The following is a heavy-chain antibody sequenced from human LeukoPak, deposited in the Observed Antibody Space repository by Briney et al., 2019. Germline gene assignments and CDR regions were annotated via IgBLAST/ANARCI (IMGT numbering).Heavy chain of an antibody. CDR3: ASSREATSNWFVY. Sequence: GGSLRLSCAASGFSFSNAWMSWVRQAPGKGLEWVGRIKSKTTGETTDFAAPVKGRFTISRDDSKNTLYLQMNSLRAEDTAVYHCASSREATSNWFVYWGQGTLVTVSS. CDR1: GFSFSNAW. CDR2: IKSKTTGETT. D-gene: IGHD2-2*01. V-gene: IGHV3-15*01. J-gene: IGHJ5*01.